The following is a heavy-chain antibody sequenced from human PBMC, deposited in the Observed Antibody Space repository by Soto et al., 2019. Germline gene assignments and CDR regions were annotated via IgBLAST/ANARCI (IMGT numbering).Heavy chain of an antibody. D-gene: IGHD5-18*01. Sequence: EVQLVESGGGLVKPGGSLRLSCAASGFTFSSYSMNWVRQAPGKGLEWVSSISSSSSYIYYADSVKGRFTISRDNAKYSLDLQTNSLRAEDTAVYYGARDQPGYSYGYGLGYWGQGTLVTVSS. V-gene: IGHV3-21*01. CDR3: ARDQPGYSYGYGLGY. J-gene: IGHJ4*02. CDR1: GFTFSSYS. CDR2: ISSSSSYI.